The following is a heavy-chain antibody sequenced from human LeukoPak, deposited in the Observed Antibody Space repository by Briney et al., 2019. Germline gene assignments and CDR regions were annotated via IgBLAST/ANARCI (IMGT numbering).Heavy chain of an antibody. D-gene: IGHD3-10*01. CDR3: ARDSSYYGSGSYYNTRFDP. Sequence: SQTLSLTCTVSGGSISSGSYYWSWIRQPAGKGLEWIGRIYTSGSTNYNPSLKSRATISVDTSKNQFSLKLSSVTAADTAVYYCARDSSYYGSGSYYNTRFDPWGQGTLVTVSS. V-gene: IGHV4-61*02. CDR2: IYTSGST. J-gene: IGHJ5*02. CDR1: GGSISSGSYY.